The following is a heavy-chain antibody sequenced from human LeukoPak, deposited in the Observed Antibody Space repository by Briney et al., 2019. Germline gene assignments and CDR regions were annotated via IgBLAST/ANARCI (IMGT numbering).Heavy chain of an antibody. D-gene: IGHD5-24*01. CDR3: ARDGVEMATMNY. V-gene: IGHV1-69*05. CDR1: GGTFSSYA. J-gene: IGHJ4*02. Sequence: SVKVSCKASGGTFSSYAISWVRQAPGQGLEWMGGIIPIFGTANYAQKFQGRVTMTRDTSTSTVYMELSSLRSEDTAVYYCARDGVEMATMNYWGQGTLVTVSS. CDR2: IIPIFGTA.